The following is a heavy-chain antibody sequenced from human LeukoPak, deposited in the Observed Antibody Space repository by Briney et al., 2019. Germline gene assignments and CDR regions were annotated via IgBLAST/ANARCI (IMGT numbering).Heavy chain of an antibody. CDR1: GFTVSSSY. CDR2: IYSGGST. V-gene: IGHV3-66*02. J-gene: IGHJ3*02. Sequence: GGSLRLSCAASGFTVSSSYMNWVRQAPGKGLEWVSVIYSGGSTYYTDSVKGRFTISRDNSKNTLYLQMNSLITEDTAVYYCVRNAFDTWGQGTRVIVSS. CDR3: VRNAFDT.